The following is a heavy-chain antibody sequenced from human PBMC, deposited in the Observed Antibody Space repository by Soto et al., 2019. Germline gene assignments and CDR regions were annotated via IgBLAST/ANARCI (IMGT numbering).Heavy chain of an antibody. Sequence: QEHLVESGGGVVQPGRSLRLSCAASGFTFSNYVMHWVRQAPGKGLDWVAAIWFDGSEKYYADAVKGRFTISRDNSKNTLFLQMNSLRAEDTAVYYCAREGERHCNNGVCPFDYWGQGSLVTVSS. V-gene: IGHV3-33*01. D-gene: IGHD2-8*01. CDR2: IWFDGSEK. J-gene: IGHJ4*02. CDR1: GFTFSNYV. CDR3: AREGERHCNNGVCPFDY.